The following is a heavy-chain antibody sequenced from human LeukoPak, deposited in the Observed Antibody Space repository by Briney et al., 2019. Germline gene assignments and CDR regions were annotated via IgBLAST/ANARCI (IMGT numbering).Heavy chain of an antibody. Sequence: GGSLRLSCAVSGFTFSNYWMNWVRQAPGKGLEWVANIKEDGSQKYYVESAKGRFTVSRDNAKNSVYLQMSSLRDEDTAVYYCARGLNTSPGVEYWGTGAPVTVSS. V-gene: IGHV3-7*01. J-gene: IGHJ4*02. CDR3: ARGLNTSPGVEY. D-gene: IGHD2/OR15-2a*01. CDR1: GFTFSNYW. CDR2: IKEDGSQK.